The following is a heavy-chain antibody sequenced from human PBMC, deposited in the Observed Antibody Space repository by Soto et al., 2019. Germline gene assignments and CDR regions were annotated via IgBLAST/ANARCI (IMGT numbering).Heavy chain of an antibody. D-gene: IGHD6-13*01. Sequence: GGSLRLSCAASGFTFSSFAMHWVRQAPGKGLEWVAILSYDGRNKYYADSVKGRFTISRDNSKNTLYLQMNSLRAEDTAVYYCASQWAAAGNINYWGQGTLVTV. V-gene: IGHV3-30*04. CDR3: ASQWAAAGNINY. CDR1: GFTFSSFA. CDR2: LSYDGRNK. J-gene: IGHJ4*02.